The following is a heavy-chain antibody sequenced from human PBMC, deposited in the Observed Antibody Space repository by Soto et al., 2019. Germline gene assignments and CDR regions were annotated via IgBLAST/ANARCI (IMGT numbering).Heavy chain of an antibody. CDR3: ARDDFDSGGYSIDY. CDR1: GYSISRGYY. V-gene: IGHV4-38-2*02. CDR2: IHHRGNT. J-gene: IGHJ4*02. Sequence: SETLSLTCVVSGYSISRGYYWGWIRQPLGKGLEWIGSIHHRGNTYYNPSLKRRVTISLDTSKNQFSPKLNSVTAADTAVYFCARDDFDSGGYSIDYWGQGTLVTVSS. D-gene: IGHD3-22*01.